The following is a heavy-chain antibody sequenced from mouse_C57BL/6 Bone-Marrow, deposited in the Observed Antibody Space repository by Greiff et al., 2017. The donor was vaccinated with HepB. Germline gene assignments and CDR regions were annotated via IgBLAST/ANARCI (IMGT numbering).Heavy chain of an antibody. CDR2: IHPNSGST. J-gene: IGHJ2*01. V-gene: IGHV1-64*01. CDR1: GYTFTSYW. Sequence: QVQLQQPGAELVMPGASVKLSCKASGYTFTSYWMHWVKQRPGQGLEWIGMIHPNSGSTNYNEKFKSKATLTVDKSSSTAYMQLSSLTSEDSAVYYCARSDWRITTVYWGQGTTLTVSS. CDR3: ARSDWRITTVY. D-gene: IGHD1-1*01.